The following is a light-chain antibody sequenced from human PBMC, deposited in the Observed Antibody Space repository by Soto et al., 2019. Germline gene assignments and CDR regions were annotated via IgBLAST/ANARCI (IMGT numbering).Light chain of an antibody. CDR2: AAS. Sequence: DIQMTQSPSSLSASVGDRVTITCRASQDINNYLAWYQVQPGKGPKLLIYAASTLQSGVPSRFSGSGSGTDFTLTISSLQPEDVATYFCQKYNSAPRRFGQGTRVEI. CDR1: QDINNY. J-gene: IGKJ1*01. CDR3: QKYNSAPRR. V-gene: IGKV1-27*01.